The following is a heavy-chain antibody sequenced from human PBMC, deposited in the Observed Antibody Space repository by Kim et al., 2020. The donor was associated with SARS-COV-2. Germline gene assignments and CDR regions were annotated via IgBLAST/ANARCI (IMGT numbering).Heavy chain of an antibody. V-gene: IGHV3-74*01. CDR2: INSDGSFT. J-gene: IGHJ4*02. CDR3: RYCSGGSCYSGPDY. Sequence: GGSLRLSCAAPGFSFSSYWMQWVRQAPGKGLVWVSRINSDGSFTSYADSVKDRFTISRDNAKNTLYLQMNSLRADDTAVYYCRYCSGGSCYSGPDYWGQGPRVTVSS. CDR1: GFSFSSYW. D-gene: IGHD2-15*01.